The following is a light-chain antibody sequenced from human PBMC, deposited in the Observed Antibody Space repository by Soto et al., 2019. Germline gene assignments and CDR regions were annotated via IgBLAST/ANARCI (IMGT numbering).Light chain of an antibody. CDR3: CSYTSSVSYV. V-gene: IGLV2-14*01. CDR1: SSDVGGYNY. CDR2: EVS. J-gene: IGLJ1*01. Sequence: QSALTQPASVSGSPGQSITISCTGTSSDVGGYNYVSWYQQHPGKAPKFMIYEVSNRPSGVSDRFSGSKSGNTASLTISGLQAEDEADYYCCSYTSSVSYVFGTGTKVTVL.